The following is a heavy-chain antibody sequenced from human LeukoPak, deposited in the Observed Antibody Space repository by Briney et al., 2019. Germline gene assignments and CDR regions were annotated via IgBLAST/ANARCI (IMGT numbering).Heavy chain of an antibody. V-gene: IGHV4-34*01. CDR2: IEQSGST. CDR3: ARLGLYYYYYMDV. Sequence: SETLSLTCSVYGGSFSPYYWSWVRQPPGEGLEWIGQIEQSGSTNYNPSLKSRVTISVDTSKNQFSLKLSSVTAADTAVYYCARLGLYYYYYMDVWGKGTTVTVSS. CDR1: GGSFSPYY. J-gene: IGHJ6*03.